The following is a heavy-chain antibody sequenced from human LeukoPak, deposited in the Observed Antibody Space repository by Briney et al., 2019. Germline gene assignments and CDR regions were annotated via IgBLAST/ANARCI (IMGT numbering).Heavy chain of an antibody. Sequence: GGSLRLSCAASGFTFSSYGMHWVRQAPGKGLEWVAVIWSDGSNKYYADSVKGRFTISRDNSKNTLYLQMNSLRAEDTAVYYCARDHSSGWYYFDYWGRGTLVTVSS. CDR1: GFTFSSYG. V-gene: IGHV3-33*01. CDR2: IWSDGSNK. D-gene: IGHD6-19*01. CDR3: ARDHSSGWYYFDY. J-gene: IGHJ4*02.